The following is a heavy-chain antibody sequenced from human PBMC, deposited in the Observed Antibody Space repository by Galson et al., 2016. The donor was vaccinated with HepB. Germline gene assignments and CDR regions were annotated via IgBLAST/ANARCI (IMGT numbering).Heavy chain of an antibody. J-gene: IGHJ5*02. CDR2: IYSGGST. CDR1: GFTFSSYA. CDR3: AREGVAAAGGRGYNWFDP. Sequence: SLRLSCAASGFTFSSYAMHWVRQAPGKGLEWVSVIYSGGSTYYADSVKGRFTISRDNSKNTLYLQMNSLRAEDTAVYYCAREGVAAAGGRGYNWFDPWGQGTLVTVSS. V-gene: IGHV3-66*01. D-gene: IGHD6-13*01.